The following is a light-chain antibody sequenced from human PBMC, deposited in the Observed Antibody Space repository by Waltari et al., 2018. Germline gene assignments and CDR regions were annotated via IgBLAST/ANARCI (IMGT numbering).Light chain of an antibody. V-gene: IGLV3-25*02. Sequence: SFELTQPPSVSVSPGETARITCSGDALAKQFAYWYLQRPGQAPVLVIYKDSERPSGIPERFSGSKSRKTSEVIIRWVQAGEGACLLLHSAGNRCFLWGIFGRGTQFAVL. CDR2: KDS. CDR1: ALAKQF. J-gene: IGLJ2*01. CDR3: SAGNRCFLWGI.